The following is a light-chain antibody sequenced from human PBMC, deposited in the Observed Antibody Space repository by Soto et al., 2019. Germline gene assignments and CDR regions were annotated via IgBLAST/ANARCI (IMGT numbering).Light chain of an antibody. V-gene: IGLV1-44*01. J-gene: IGLJ1*01. Sequence: QSVLTQLPSASRTPGQRVTISCSGSSSNIGSNTVNWYQQLPGTAPKLLISSNNQRPSGVPDRFSSSKSGTSASLAISGLQSEDEADYYCAAWHDSLNGYVFGTGTKVTVL. CDR2: SNN. CDR3: AAWHDSLNGYV. CDR1: SSNIGSNT.